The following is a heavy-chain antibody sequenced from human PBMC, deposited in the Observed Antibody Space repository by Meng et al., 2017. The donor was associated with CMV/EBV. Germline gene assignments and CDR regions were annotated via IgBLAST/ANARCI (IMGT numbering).Heavy chain of an antibody. CDR2: IYYSGST. J-gene: IGHJ6*02. D-gene: IGHD1-14*01. CDR3: ARGGGGRTNRGMDV. V-gene: IGHV4-59*01. Sequence: SETLSLTCTVSGGSINSYYWSWIRQPPGKGLEWIGYIYYSGSTNYNPSLKSRVTISVDTSKNQFSLKLSSVTAADTAVYYCARGGGGRTNRGMDVWGQGTTVTVSS. CDR1: GGSINSYY.